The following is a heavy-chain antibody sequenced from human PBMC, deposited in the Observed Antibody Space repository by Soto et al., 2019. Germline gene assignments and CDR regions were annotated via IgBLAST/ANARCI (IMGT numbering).Heavy chain of an antibody. J-gene: IGHJ5*02. CDR1: GGSISSYY. V-gene: IGHV4-59*01. Sequence: QVQLQELGPGLVKPSETLSLTCSVSGGSISSYYWSWIRQPPGKGLEWIGYIYYSGSTNYNPSLKSRVTISVDTSKNQFSLKLSSVTAADTAVYYCARDRLAAAGGGRRWFDPWGQGTLVTVSS. CDR2: IYYSGST. D-gene: IGHD6-13*01. CDR3: ARDRLAAAGGGRRWFDP.